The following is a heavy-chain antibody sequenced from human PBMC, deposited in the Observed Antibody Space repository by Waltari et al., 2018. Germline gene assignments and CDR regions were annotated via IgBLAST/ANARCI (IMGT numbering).Heavy chain of an antibody. Sequence: EVQLVESGGGLVMPGGSLRLSWAASGFTFGSYAMNWVRQAQWKGLEWVSSSSSSSSYIYYADSVKGRFTISRDNAKNSLYLQMNSLRAEDTAVYYCARDELLHYWGQGTLVTVSS. CDR1: GFTFGSYA. D-gene: IGHD1-26*01. J-gene: IGHJ4*02. V-gene: IGHV3-21*01. CDR3: ARDELLHY. CDR2: SSSSSSYI.